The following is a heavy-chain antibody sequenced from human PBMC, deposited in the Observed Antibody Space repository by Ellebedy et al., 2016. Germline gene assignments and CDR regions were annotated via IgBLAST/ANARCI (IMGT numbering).Heavy chain of an antibody. CDR1: GYSFTSYA. V-gene: IGHV1-3*01. Sequence: ASVTVSCKGSGYSFTSYAMHWVRQAPGHRLEWMGWINAGNGNTKYSQKFQGRVTITRDTSASTAYMELSSLRSEDTAVYYCAREVKAAAAIQTKFDYWGQGTLVTVSS. CDR3: AREVKAAAAIQTKFDY. CDR2: INAGNGNT. J-gene: IGHJ4*02. D-gene: IGHD2-2*02.